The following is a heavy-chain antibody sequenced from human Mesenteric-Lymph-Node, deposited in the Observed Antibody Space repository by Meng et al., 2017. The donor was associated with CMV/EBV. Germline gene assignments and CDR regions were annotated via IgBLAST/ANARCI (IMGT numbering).Heavy chain of an antibody. CDR3: ARDQATLINDAGLGYFRLDP. J-gene: IGHJ5*02. V-gene: IGHV4-39*07. D-gene: IGHD3-9*01. CDR1: GGSISSGDYY. Sequence: SETLSLTCTVSGGSISSGDYYWGWIRQPPGKGLEWIGSIYYRGSTYYNPSLKSRVTISVDTSKNQFSLKLSSVTAADTAVYYCARDQATLINDAGLGYFRLDPWGQGARVTASS. CDR2: IYYRGST.